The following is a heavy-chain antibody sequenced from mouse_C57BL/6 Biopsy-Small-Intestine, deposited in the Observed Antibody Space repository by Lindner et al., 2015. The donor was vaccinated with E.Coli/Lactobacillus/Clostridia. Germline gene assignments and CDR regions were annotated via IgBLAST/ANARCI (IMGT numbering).Heavy chain of an antibody. CDR1: GNTFTRYD. J-gene: IGHJ4*01. CDR2: INPNSGNT. D-gene: IGHD4-1*01. CDR3: ARGNCAGCWAFDY. Sequence: SVKVSCKASGNTFTRYDINWARQATGQGLEWMGWINPNSGNTGYAQRFQDRVTMTRNTSVSTAYMELSSLRSEDMAVYYCARGNCAGCWAFDYWGQGALVTVSS. V-gene: IGHV1-81*01.